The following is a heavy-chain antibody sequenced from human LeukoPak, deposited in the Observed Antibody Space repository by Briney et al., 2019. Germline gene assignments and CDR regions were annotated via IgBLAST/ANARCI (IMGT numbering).Heavy chain of an antibody. CDR3: GKNGGSQCYSHLDY. CDR2: TSGSGGST. D-gene: IGHD2-15*01. CDR1: GFTFSSYG. V-gene: IGHV3-23*01. Sequence: GGSLRLSCAASGFTFSSYGMSWVRQAPGKGLEWISGTSGSGGSTYYANSVKGRFTISRDNSKNTLYLEMNSLRAEDTAVYYCGKNGGSQCYSHLDYWGRGSLVTVSS. J-gene: IGHJ4*02.